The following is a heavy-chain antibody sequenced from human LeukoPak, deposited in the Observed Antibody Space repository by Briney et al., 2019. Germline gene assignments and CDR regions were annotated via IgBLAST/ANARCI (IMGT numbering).Heavy chain of an antibody. CDR3: ARNPSLHIVVVTAIDY. D-gene: IGHD2-21*02. CDR2: INYSGRT. CDR1: GDSISSSSYY. Sequence: SETLSLTCTVSGDSISSSSYYWGWIRQPPGKGLEWIVNINYSGRTYYNPSLKSRVTISVDTSKNQFSLKLSSVTAADTAVYYCARNPSLHIVVVTAIDYWGLGTLVTVSS. V-gene: IGHV4-39*01. J-gene: IGHJ4*02.